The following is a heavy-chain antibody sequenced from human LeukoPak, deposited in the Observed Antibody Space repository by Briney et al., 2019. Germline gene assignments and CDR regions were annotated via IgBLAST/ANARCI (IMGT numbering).Heavy chain of an antibody. V-gene: IGHV3-7*04. CDR2: IKGDGSEK. CDR3: ARDYQGSADY. Sequence: PGGSLRLSCAASGFSFRIYWMGWVRQAPGKGLEWVADIKGDGSEKYYVDSVKGRFTISRDNAKNSMYLQMNSLRAEDTALYYCARDYQGSADYWGQGTLVTVSS. CDR1: GFSFRIYW. D-gene: IGHD2-2*01. J-gene: IGHJ4*02.